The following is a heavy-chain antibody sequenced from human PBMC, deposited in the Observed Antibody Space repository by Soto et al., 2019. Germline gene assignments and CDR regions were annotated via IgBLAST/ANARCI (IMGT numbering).Heavy chain of an antibody. CDR1: GFAFSNYS. J-gene: IGHJ4*02. CDR2: IRSSGSHT. CDR3: AKTRVADSGYYFDH. Sequence: PGGSLRLSCVASGFAFSNYSMNWVRQAPGKGLEWVSYIRSSGSHTYYADSVKGRFTISRDNAKRSLFLQMNGLRAEDTAIYYCAKTRVADSGYYFDHWGQGTMVTVSS. D-gene: IGHD3-10*01. V-gene: IGHV3-48*01.